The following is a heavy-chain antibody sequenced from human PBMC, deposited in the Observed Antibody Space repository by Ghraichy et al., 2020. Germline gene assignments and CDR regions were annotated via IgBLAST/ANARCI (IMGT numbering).Heavy chain of an antibody. CDR2: IIPIFGTA. V-gene: IGHV1-69*13. D-gene: IGHD1-20*01. J-gene: IGHJ4*02. CDR1: GGTFSSYA. CDR3: ARAGYNWNDGYFDY. Sequence: SVKVSCKASGGTFSSYAVSWVRQAPGQGLEWMGGIIPIFGTANYAQKFQGRVTITADESTSTAYMLLSSLRSEDTAVYYCARAGYNWNDGYFDYWGQGTLVTVSS.